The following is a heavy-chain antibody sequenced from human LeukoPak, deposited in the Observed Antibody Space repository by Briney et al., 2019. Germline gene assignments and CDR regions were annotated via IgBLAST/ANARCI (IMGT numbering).Heavy chain of an antibody. CDR3: TKHITTAATTPFYYGMDV. J-gene: IGHJ6*02. CDR2: ISLNSAAI. CDR1: GFAFSTYS. D-gene: IGHD3-22*01. V-gene: IGHV3-21*01. Sequence: PGGSLRLSCAASGFAFSTYSMNWVRQPPGKGLKWVASISLNSAAIYYADSVKGRFTISRDNAKNSLHLQMDSLRAEDTAVYYCTKHITTAATTPFYYGMDVWGQGTTVTVSS.